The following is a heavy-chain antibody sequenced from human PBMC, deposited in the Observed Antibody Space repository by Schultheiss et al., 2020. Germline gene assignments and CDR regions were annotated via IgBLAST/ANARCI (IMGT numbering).Heavy chain of an antibody. CDR2: INHSGST. CDR3: ARQSLTASRSILYYFDP. V-gene: IGHV4-34*01. J-gene: IGHJ5*02. CDR1: GGSFSGYY. Sequence: SETLSLTCAVYGGSFSGYYWSWIRQPPGKGLEWIGEINHSGSTNYNPSLKSRVTISVDTSKNQFSLKLSSVTAADTAVYYCARQSLTASRSILYYFDPWGQGTLVTVSS. D-gene: IGHD1-26*01.